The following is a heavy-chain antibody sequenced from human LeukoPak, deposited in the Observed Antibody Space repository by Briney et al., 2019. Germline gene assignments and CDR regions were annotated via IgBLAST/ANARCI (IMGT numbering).Heavy chain of an antibody. V-gene: IGHV4-59*01. Sequence: SETLSLTCTVSGGSISSYYWSWIRQPPGKGLEWIGYIYYSGSTNYSPSLKSRVTISVDTSKNQFSLKLSSVTAADTAVYYCAREAAAYYDILTGYYTGRGNWFDPWGQGTLVTVSS. CDR3: AREAAAYYDILTGYYTGRGNWFDP. J-gene: IGHJ5*02. D-gene: IGHD3-9*01. CDR1: GGSISSYY. CDR2: IYYSGST.